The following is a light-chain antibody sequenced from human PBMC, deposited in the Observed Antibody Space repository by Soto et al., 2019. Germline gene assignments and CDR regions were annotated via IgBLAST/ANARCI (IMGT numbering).Light chain of an antibody. CDR2: GAS. J-gene: IGKJ1*01. V-gene: IGKV3-20*01. CDR3: QQYGSSPSWT. CDR1: QSVSSSY. Sequence: EIVLTQSPGTLSLSPGERATLSCRASQSVSSSYLAWYQQKPGQAPRLLIYGASRRATGIPDRFSGSGSRTDFTLTISRLEPEDFGVYFCQQYGSSPSWTFGQGTKVVIK.